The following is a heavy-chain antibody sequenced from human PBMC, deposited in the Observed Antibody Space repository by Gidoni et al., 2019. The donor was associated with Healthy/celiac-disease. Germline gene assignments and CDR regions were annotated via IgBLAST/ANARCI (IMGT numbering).Heavy chain of an antibody. CDR2: IWYDGSNK. V-gene: IGHV3-33*01. CDR1: GFPFSSYG. Sequence: QVPPVASGGGVVQPGRSLRLSCAACGFPFSSYGMHGVRQAPGKGPAWVAVIWYDGSNKYDAGSVEGRITIAGDNSKNTLYVQRNSLRAEDTAVYYCARGMEVAWVGELSDKWFDTGGQGTLVTVSS. D-gene: IGHD3-16*01. CDR3: ARGMEVAWVGELSDKWFDT. J-gene: IGHJ5*02.